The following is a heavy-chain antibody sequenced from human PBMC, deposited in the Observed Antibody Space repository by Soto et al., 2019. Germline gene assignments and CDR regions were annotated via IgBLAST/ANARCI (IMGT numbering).Heavy chain of an antibody. D-gene: IGHD6-13*01. Sequence: QITLKESGPTLVKPTQTLTLTCTFSGFSLSTSGAGVGWIHQSPGKALEGLELIYWVDAKRYSPSLKSKLTTTKDTSKNPVVHTITNMAPVNTATYYYAHSGSSGAFDIWGQGTMVTVSS. J-gene: IGHJ3*02. CDR2: IYWVDAK. CDR1: GFSLSTSGAG. V-gene: IGHV2-5*02. CDR3: AHSGSSGAFDI.